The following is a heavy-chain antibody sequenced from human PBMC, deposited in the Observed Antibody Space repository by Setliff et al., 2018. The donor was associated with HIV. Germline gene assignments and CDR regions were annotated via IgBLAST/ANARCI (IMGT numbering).Heavy chain of an antibody. Sequence: PSETLSLPCTVSGGSISSGTYYWSWIRQPAGKGLEWIGHIYTDGSTNFNPSLRSRVTISADTPKNQLSLKLTSVTAADTAVYYCAMLDTSDYFRNNWFDSWGQGTLVTVSS. CDR1: GGSISSGTYY. J-gene: IGHJ5*01. CDR3: AMLDTSDYFRNNWFDS. V-gene: IGHV4-61*09. CDR2: IYTDGST. D-gene: IGHD3-22*01.